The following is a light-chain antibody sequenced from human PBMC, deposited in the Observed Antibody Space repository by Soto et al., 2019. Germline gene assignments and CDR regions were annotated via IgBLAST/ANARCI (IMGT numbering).Light chain of an antibody. CDR2: GAS. CDR1: LSVSSNY. Sequence: EIVLTQSPGTLSLSPGESATLSCRASLSVSSNYVAWYQQKPGQAPRLLIYGASSRATGIPDRFSGSGSGTDFTLTISSLEPEDFAVYYCQQRSNWPRTFGQGTKVDIK. J-gene: IGKJ1*01. CDR3: QQRSNWPRT. V-gene: IGKV3D-20*02.